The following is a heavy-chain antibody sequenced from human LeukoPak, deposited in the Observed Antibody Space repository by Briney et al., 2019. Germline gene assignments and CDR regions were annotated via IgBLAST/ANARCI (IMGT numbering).Heavy chain of an antibody. CDR1: GYSINSGYY. CDR2: IYHSGST. V-gene: IGHV4-38-2*02. D-gene: IGHD2-8*02. CDR3: ARGFWSRYFDY. Sequence: SETLSLTCTVSGYSINSGYYWGWVRPPPGKGLEWIGYIYHSGSTDYNPSLKSRVTISGDTSKNQFSLKLTSVTAADTAVYYCARGFWSRYFDYWGQGTLVIVSS. J-gene: IGHJ4*02.